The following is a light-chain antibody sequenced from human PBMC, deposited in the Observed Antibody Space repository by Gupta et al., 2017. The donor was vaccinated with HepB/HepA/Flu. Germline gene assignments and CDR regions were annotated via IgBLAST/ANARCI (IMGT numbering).Light chain of an antibody. J-gene: IGLJ3*02. Sequence: QSVLTQPPSVSGAPGQRFTISCTGSNSNIGAGYDVHWYQHLPGTATKLLIFGATNRPSGVHDRFSGSKSGTSASLAITGLQAEDEADYYCHAYDSSVTGWVFGGGTRLTVL. CDR1: NSNIGAGYD. CDR3: HAYDSSVTGWV. V-gene: IGLV1-40*01. CDR2: GAT.